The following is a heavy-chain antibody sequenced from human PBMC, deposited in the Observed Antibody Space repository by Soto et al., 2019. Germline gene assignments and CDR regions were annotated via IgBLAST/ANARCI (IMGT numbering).Heavy chain of an antibody. Sequence: QVQLQESGPGLVKPSQTLSLTCTVSGGSISSGGYYWSWIRQHPEKGLEWIGHIYHSGNTYYNPSLKSRVTISVDTSKNQVSLKLSSVTAADTAVYYCARDASPSWHYLDYWGQGTLVTVSS. CDR1: GGSISSGGYY. D-gene: IGHD2-2*01. J-gene: IGHJ4*02. CDR2: IYHSGNT. CDR3: ARDASPSWHYLDY. V-gene: IGHV4-31*03.